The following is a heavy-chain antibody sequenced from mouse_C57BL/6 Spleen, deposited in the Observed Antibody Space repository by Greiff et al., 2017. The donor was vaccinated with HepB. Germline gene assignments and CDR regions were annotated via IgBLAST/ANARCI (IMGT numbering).Heavy chain of an antibody. J-gene: IGHJ4*01. CDR2: ISDGGSYT. V-gene: IGHV5-4*03. CDR1: GFTFSSYA. Sequence: EVKLVESGGGLVKPGGSLKLSCAASGFTFSSYAMSWVRQTPEKRLEWVATISDGGSYTYYPDNVKGRFTISRDNAKNNLYLQMSHLKSEDTAMYYCARGYDYDDAMDDWGQGTSVTVSS. CDR3: ARGYDYDDAMDD. D-gene: IGHD2-4*01.